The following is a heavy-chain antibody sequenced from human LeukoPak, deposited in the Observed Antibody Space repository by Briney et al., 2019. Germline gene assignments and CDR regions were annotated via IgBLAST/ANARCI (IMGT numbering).Heavy chain of an antibody. CDR1: GGSFSGYY. J-gene: IGHJ4*02. CDR3: ARLRSGGQVAGVYFDS. V-gene: IGHV4-34*01. CDR2: VNHSGST. Sequence: SETLSLTCAVYGGSFSGYYWSWIRQPPGEGMEWIGEVNHSGSTNYNPSLKSRVTISEDTSKSQFSLKLRSVTAADTAVYYCARLRSGGQVAGVYFDSWGQGTLVTVSS. D-gene: IGHD6-19*01.